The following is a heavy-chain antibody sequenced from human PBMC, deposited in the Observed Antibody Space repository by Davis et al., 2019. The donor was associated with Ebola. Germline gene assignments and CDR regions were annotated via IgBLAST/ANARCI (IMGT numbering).Heavy chain of an antibody. CDR1: GGSFSGYY. CDR3: ARARVVAATLRRYYFDY. V-gene: IGHV4-34*01. D-gene: IGHD2-15*01. J-gene: IGHJ4*02. Sequence: MPSETLSLTCAVYGGSFSGYYWSWIRQSPGKGLEWIGEINHSGSTNYNPSLKSRVTISVDTSKNQFSLKLSSVTAADTAVYYCARARVVAATLRRYYFDYWGQGTLVTVSS. CDR2: INHSGST.